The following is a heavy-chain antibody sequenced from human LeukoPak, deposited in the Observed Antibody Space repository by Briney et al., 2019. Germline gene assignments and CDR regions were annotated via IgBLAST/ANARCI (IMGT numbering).Heavy chain of an antibody. CDR2: SYYSGST. V-gene: IGHV4-39*01. Sequence: SETLSLTCAVSGGSISSRTYYWGWIRQPPGKGLEWIGSSYYSGSTYYNPSLKSRVTISVDTSKNQFSLKLRSVTAADTAVYYCARLADCSSTRCHDYWGQGTLVTVS. D-gene: IGHD2-2*01. CDR1: GGSISSRTYY. J-gene: IGHJ4*02. CDR3: ARLADCSSTRCHDY.